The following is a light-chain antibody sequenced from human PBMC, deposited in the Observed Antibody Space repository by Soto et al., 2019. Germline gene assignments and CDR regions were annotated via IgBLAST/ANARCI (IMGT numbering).Light chain of an antibody. CDR1: QSVSSY. CDR2: DAS. Sequence: EIVLTQSPATLSLSPGERATLSCRASQSVSSYLAWYQHKPGKAPRLLIYDASNRATGIPARFSGSGSGTDFTLTISSLEPEDFAVYYCQQRSNWPPTFGQGTKVEIK. V-gene: IGKV3-11*01. CDR3: QQRSNWPPT. J-gene: IGKJ1*01.